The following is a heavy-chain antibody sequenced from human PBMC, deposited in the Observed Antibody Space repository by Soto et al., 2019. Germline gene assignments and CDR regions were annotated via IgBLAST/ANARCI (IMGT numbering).Heavy chain of an antibody. V-gene: IGHV1-69*06. CDR3: ASSEIVVVVAATPGAFDI. CDR2: IIPIFGTA. CDR1: GGTFSSYA. J-gene: IGHJ3*02. D-gene: IGHD2-15*01. Sequence: GASVKVSCKASGGTFSSYAISWVRQAPGQGLEWMGGIIPIFGTANYAQKFQGRVTITADKSTSTAYMELSSLRSEDTAVYYCASSEIVVVVAATPGAFDIWGQGTMVTVS.